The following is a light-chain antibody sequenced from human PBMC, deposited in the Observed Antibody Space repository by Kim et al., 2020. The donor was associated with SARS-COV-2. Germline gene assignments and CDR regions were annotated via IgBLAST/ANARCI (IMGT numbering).Light chain of an antibody. CDR1: SSNIGGNS. CDR3: AVWDDSLNGLL. J-gene: IGLJ2*01. CDR2: RSD. V-gene: IGLV1-44*01. Sequence: QSVLTQPPSVSGTTGQRVTISCSGSSSNIGGNSVSWYQQLPGTAPKLLIYRSDERPSGVPDRFSGSKSGTSASVAISGLQSEDEADYYCAVWDDSLNGLLFGGGTKVTVL.